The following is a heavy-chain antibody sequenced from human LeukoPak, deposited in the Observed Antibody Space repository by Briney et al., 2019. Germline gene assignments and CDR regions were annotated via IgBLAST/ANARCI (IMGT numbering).Heavy chain of an antibody. V-gene: IGHV3-48*04. Sequence: GGSLRLSCAASGFTFSSYSMNWVRQAPGKGLEWVSYISSSSSTIYYADSVKGRFTISRDNAKNSLYLQMSSLRAEDTAVYYCARVKGYYYGSGDWGQGTLVTVSS. CDR3: ARVKGYYYGSGD. CDR2: ISSSSSTI. D-gene: IGHD3-10*01. CDR1: GFTFSSYS. J-gene: IGHJ4*02.